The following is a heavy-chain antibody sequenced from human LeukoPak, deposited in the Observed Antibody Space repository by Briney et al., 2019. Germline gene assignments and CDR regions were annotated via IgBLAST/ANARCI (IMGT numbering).Heavy chain of an antibody. J-gene: IGHJ6*03. CDR2: IYTSGST. V-gene: IGHV4-4*07. Sequence: SETLSLTCTVSGGSISSYYWSWIRQPAGKGLEWIGRIYTSGSTDYNPSLKSRVTMSVDTSKNQFSLKLSSVTAADTAVYYCARGAREAATILYYYYYMDVWGKGTTVTVSS. D-gene: IGHD2-15*01. CDR3: ARGAREAATILYYYYYMDV. CDR1: GGSISSYY.